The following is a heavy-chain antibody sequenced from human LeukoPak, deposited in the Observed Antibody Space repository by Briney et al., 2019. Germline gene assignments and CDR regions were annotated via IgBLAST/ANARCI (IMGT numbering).Heavy chain of an antibody. CDR3: ARGEVVQSMDV. J-gene: IGHJ6*03. CDR2: IYTSGST. CDR1: DDSLRNGGFY. V-gene: IGHV4-61*02. D-gene: IGHD2-2*01. Sequence: KTSETLSLTCSVSDDSLRNGGFYWSWIRQPAGKGLEWIGRIYTSGSTNYNPSLKSRVTMSVDTSKNQFSLKLSSVTAADTAVYYCARGEVVQSMDVWGKGTTVTISS.